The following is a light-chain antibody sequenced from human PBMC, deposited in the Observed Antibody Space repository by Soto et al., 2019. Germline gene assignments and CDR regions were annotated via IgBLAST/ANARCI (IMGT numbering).Light chain of an antibody. Sequence: EIVLTQSPGTLSLSPGERATLYCRASQSVGSNYLAWYQQKPGQAPRVLIYGASSRATGIPDRFRGSGSGADFTLTISRLEPEDFAVYYCQQYGGSPRTFGQGTKVDIK. CDR1: QSVGSNY. V-gene: IGKV3-20*01. J-gene: IGKJ1*01. CDR2: GAS. CDR3: QQYGGSPRT.